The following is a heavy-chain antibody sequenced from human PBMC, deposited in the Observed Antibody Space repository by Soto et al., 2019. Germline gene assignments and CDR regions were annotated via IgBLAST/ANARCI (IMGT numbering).Heavy chain of an antibody. V-gene: IGHV3-30*03. CDR3: ACTEISGRYYGFTLDY. CDR2: ISFDGNKR. D-gene: IGHD1-26*01. Sequence: GGSLRLSCAASGFIFRNYGMHWVRQAPGKGLEWVAVISFDGNKRYYADSVKGRFTISRDTSNNTLYLQMNSLRPEETAEYYIACTEISGRYYGFTLDYGGQGTPVTISS. CDR1: GFIFRNYG. J-gene: IGHJ4*02.